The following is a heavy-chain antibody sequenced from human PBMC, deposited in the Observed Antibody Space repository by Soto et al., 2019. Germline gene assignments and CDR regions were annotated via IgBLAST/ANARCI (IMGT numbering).Heavy chain of an antibody. V-gene: IGHV1-46*01. CDR3: ARGPRYYEILTGYFDS. J-gene: IGHJ4*02. D-gene: IGHD3-9*01. Sequence: ASVKVSCKASGYTFTSYYMHWVRPSPGQGLEWMGIINPSGGSTSYAQKFQGRVTMTRDNSTSTVYMELSSLRSEDTAVYYWARGPRYYEILTGYFDSWGQGSLVTVSS. CDR2: INPSGGST. CDR1: GYTFTSYY.